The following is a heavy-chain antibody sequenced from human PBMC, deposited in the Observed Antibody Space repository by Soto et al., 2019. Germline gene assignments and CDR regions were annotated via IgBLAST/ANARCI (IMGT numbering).Heavy chain of an antibody. J-gene: IGHJ4*02. CDR2: IYYSGST. CDR1: GGSISSYY. D-gene: IGHD4-4*01. Sequence: ASETLSLTCTVSGGSISSYYWSWIRQPPGKGLEWIGYIYYSGSTNYNPSLKSRVTISVDTPKNQFSLKLSSVTAADTAVYYCASTVTDYFDYWGQGTLVTVSS. V-gene: IGHV4-59*08. CDR3: ASTVTDYFDY.